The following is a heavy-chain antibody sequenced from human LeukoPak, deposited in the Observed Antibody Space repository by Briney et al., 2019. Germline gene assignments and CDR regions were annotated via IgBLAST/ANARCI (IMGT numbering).Heavy chain of an antibody. CDR1: GGTFSSYA. D-gene: IGHD1-26*01. CDR3: ARLVGDADGVPDYYGMDV. Sequence: GASVKVSCKASGGTFSSYAISWVRQAPGQRLEWMGRIIHILGIANYAQKFQGRVTITADKSTSTAYMELSSLRSEDTAVYYCARLVGDADGVPDYYGMDVWGQGTTVTVSS. V-gene: IGHV1-69*04. CDR2: IIHILGIA. J-gene: IGHJ6*02.